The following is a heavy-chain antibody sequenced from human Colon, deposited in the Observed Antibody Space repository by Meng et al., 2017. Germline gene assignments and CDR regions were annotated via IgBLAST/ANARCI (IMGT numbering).Heavy chain of an antibody. CDR1: GGSFSCYY. Sequence: VQLQQWGAGLLKPSETLSLTCAVYGGSFSCYYWSWIRQPPGKGLEWIGEINHSGSTNYNPSLKSRVTISVDTSKNQFSLKLSPVTAADTAVYYCARSSGTPVAGTMRGVYYFDYWGQGTLVTVSS. CDR3: ARSSGTPVAGTMRGVYYFDY. D-gene: IGHD6-19*01. V-gene: IGHV4-34*01. J-gene: IGHJ4*02. CDR2: INHSGST.